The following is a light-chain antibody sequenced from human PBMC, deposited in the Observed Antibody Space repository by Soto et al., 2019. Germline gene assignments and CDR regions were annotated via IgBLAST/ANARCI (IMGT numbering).Light chain of an antibody. Sequence: EIAMTQSPLSLAVTPGEPASISCRSSQTLLHSNGYTYLDWYLQKPGQSPQLLIYLGSNRASGVPDRVSGSGSGTDCTLKISRVDAEDVGIFYCMQGLRPMYTFGQGTKLEIK. CDR2: LGS. CDR3: MQGLRPMYT. V-gene: IGKV2-28*01. J-gene: IGKJ2*01. CDR1: QTLLHSNGYTY.